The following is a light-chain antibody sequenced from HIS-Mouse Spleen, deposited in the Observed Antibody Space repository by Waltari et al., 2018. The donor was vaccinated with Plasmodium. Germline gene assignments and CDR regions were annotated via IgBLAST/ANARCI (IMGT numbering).Light chain of an antibody. V-gene: IGLV3-10*01. J-gene: IGLJ3*02. Sequence: SYELTQPPSVSVSPGQTARITCPGDAFPKNYPYWYQQKSGQAPVLFIYEDSKRPPGTPERFSGSSSGTMATLTISGAQVEDEADYYCYSTDSSGNHRVFGGGTKLTVL. CDR1: AFPKNY. CDR2: EDS. CDR3: YSTDSSGNHRV.